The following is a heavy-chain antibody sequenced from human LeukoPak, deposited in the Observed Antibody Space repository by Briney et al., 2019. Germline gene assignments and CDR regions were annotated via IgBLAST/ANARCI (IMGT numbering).Heavy chain of an antibody. J-gene: IGHJ5*02. CDR1: GFTFSSYG. D-gene: IGHD2-2*02. CDR2: ISPSGDNT. V-gene: IGHV3-23*01. CDR3: AKTDCTSTSCYIGWFDP. Sequence: GGSLRLSCAASGFTFSSYGMSWVRQAPGKGLEWVSAISPSGDNTYYADSMKGRLTISRDNSRNTLYLQVNTLRAADTALYYCAKTDCTSTSCYIGWFDPWGQGTLVTVSS.